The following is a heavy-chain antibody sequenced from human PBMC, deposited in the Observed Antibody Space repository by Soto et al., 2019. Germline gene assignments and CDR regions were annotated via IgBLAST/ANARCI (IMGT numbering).Heavy chain of an antibody. V-gene: IGHV4-34*02. CDR1: GGSLSNYY. CDR3: ATSNIYFFQSGGSPHVPLGF. Sequence: QVQLQQWGAGLLKPSETLSLTCAVSGGSLSNYYWSWIRQPPGKGLEWIGEIYHSGGTNYNPSLKSRVTLSVDTPKHPSSLKLSSVTAADTAVYYCATSNIYFFQSGGSPHVPLGFWGQGTLVAVSS. CDR2: IYHSGGT. J-gene: IGHJ4*02. D-gene: IGHD2-15*01.